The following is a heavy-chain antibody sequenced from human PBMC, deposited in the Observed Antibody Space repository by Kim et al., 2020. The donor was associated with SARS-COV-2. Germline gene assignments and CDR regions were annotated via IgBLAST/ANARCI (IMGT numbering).Heavy chain of an antibody. CDR2: ST. Sequence: STSYGGSVKGRFPLSRDKSKNTLYLQRNSLRAEDTALYYCANPRGGVTDFWGQGTLVTVSS. CDR3: ANPRGGVTDF. J-gene: IGHJ4*02. V-gene: IGHV3-23*02. D-gene: IGHD2-21*02.